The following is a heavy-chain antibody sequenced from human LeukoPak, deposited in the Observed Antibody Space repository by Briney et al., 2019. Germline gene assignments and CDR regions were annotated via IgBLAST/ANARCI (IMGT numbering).Heavy chain of an antibody. CDR2: ISGSGGST. J-gene: IGHJ4*02. D-gene: IGHD3-22*01. CDR1: GFTFSSYA. V-gene: IGHV3-23*01. CDR3: AKDSSGYYDSSGQFDY. Sequence: SGGSLRLSCAASGFTFSSYAMSWVRQAPGKGLEWVSAISGSGGSTYYADSVKGRFTISRDNSKNTLYLQMNSLRAEDTAVYYCAKDSSGYYDSSGQFDYWGQGTLVTVSS.